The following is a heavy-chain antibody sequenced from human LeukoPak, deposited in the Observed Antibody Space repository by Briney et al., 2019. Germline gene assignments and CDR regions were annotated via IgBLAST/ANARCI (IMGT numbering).Heavy chain of an antibody. CDR2: IYTSGST. Sequence: SETLSLTCTVSGGSISSYYWSWIRQPAGKGLEWIGRIYTSGSTNYNPSLKSRVTMSVDTSKNQFSLKLSSVTAADTAVYYCAGSIVVVPARGFDPWGQGTLVTVSS. J-gene: IGHJ5*02. V-gene: IGHV4-4*07. CDR1: GGSISSYY. D-gene: IGHD2-2*01. CDR3: AGSIVVVPARGFDP.